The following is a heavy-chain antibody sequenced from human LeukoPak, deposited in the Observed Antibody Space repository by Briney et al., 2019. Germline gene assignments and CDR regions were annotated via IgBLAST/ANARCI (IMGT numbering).Heavy chain of an antibody. D-gene: IGHD6-13*01. J-gene: IGHJ5*02. CDR1: GFTFNDYN. CDR2: ISRTTSNT. V-gene: IGHV3-48*01. CDR3: ARGSSWYVLNWFDP. Sequence: GGSLRLPCAASGFTFNDYNMNWVRQAPGKGLEWVSYISRTTSNTYYADSVQGRFTISRDNAKNSLYLQMNSLRAEDTAVYYCARGSSWYVLNWFDPWGQGTLVTVSS.